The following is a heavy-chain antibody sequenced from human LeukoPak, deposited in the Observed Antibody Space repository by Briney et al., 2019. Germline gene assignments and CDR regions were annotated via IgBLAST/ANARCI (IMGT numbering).Heavy chain of an antibody. J-gene: IGHJ4*02. CDR1: GGSFSGYY. CDR2: INHSGGT. V-gene: IGHV4-34*01. Sequence: SETLSLTCAVYGGSFSGYYWSWIRQPPGKGLEWIGEINHSGGTNYNPSLKSRVTISVDTSKNQFSLKLSSVTAADTAVYYCARGNGVVTAIRYYGYWGQGTLVTVSS. CDR3: ARGNGVVTAIRYYGY. D-gene: IGHD2-21*02.